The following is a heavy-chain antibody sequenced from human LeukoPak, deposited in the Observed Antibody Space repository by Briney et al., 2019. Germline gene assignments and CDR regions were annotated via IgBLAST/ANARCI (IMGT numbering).Heavy chain of an antibody. CDR2: ISSSGSTI. CDR1: GFTFSSYE. D-gene: IGHD5-12*01. V-gene: IGHV3-48*03. J-gene: IGHJ4*02. CDR3: ARGGDIVATIYFDY. Sequence: PGGSLRLSCAASGFTFSSYEMNWVRQAPGKGLEWVSYISSSGSTIYYADSVKGRFTISRDNAKNSLYLQMNSLRAEDTAVYYCARGGDIVATIYFDYWGQGTLVTVSS.